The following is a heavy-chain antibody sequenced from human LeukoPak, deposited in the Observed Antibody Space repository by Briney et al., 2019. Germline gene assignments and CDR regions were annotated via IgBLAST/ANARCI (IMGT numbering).Heavy chain of an antibody. V-gene: IGHV4-59*08. J-gene: IGHJ1*01. CDR3: ARGTVIAAAGRGYFQH. Sequence: PSETLSLTCTVSGGSISSYYWSWIRQPPGKGLEWIGYIYYSGSTNYNPSLKSRVTISADTSKNQFSLKLSSVTAADTAVYYCARGTVIAAAGRGYFQHWGQGTLVTVSS. D-gene: IGHD6-13*01. CDR2: IYYSGST. CDR1: GGSISSYY.